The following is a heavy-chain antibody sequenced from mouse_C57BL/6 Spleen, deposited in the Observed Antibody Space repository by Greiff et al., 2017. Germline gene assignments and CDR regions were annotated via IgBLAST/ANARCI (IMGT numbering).Heavy chain of an antibody. V-gene: IGHV1-61*01. CDR3: ARFNYPDY. CDR2: IYPSDSET. D-gene: IGHD1-1*02. CDR1: GYTFTGYW. Sequence: QVQLQQPGAELVRPGSSVKLSCKASGYTFTGYWMDWVKQRPGQGLEWIGNIYPSDSETHYNQKFKDKATLTVDKSSSTAYMQLSSLTSEDAAVNYCARFNYPDYWGQGTTLTVSA. J-gene: IGHJ2*01.